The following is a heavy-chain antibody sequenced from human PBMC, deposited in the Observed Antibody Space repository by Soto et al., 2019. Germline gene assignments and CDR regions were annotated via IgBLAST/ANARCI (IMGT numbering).Heavy chain of an antibody. CDR1: GGTFSSYA. CDR3: ASAVYYYDSSGYWPNYYFDY. CDR2: IIPIFGTA. J-gene: IGHJ4*02. Sequence: QVQLVQSGAEVKKPGSSVKVSCKASGGTFSSYAISWVRQAPGQGLEWRGGIIPIFGTANYAQKFQGRVTITADESTSTAYMELRSLRSEDTAVYYCASAVYYYDSSGYWPNYYFDYWGQGTLVTASS. D-gene: IGHD3-22*01. V-gene: IGHV1-69*01.